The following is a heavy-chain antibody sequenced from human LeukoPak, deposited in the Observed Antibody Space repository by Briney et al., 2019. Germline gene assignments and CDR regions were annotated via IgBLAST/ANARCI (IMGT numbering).Heavy chain of an antibody. CDR1: GGSVSSGSYY. CDR2: IYYSGST. D-gene: IGHD6-13*01. V-gene: IGHV4-61*01. Sequence: SETLSLTCTVSGGSVSSGSYYWSWIRQPPGKGLEWIGYIYYSGSTYYNPSLKSRVTISVDTSKNQFSLKLSSVTAADTAVYYCARVSSIAAADWGQGTLVTVSS. J-gene: IGHJ4*02. CDR3: ARVSSIAAAD.